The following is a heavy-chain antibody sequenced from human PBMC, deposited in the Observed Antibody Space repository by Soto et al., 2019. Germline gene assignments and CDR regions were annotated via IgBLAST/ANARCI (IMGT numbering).Heavy chain of an antibody. CDR3: AREWD. CDR1: GFTFTNYW. V-gene: IGHV3-7*03. Sequence: EVQLVESGGDLVQPGGSLRVSCAASGFTFTNYWMSWVRQAPGKGLEWVANIKKDGSEKYYVDSVKGRFTISRDNAKNSLYLQMNSLRVEYTAVYFCAREWDWGQGTLVTVSS. J-gene: IGHJ4*02. CDR2: IKKDGSEK. D-gene: IGHD1-26*01.